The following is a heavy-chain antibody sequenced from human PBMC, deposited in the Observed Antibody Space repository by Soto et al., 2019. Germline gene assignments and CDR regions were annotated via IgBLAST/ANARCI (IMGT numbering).Heavy chain of an antibody. CDR1: GGTFSSYA. Sequence: SVQVSCKASGGTFSSYAISWVRQAPGQGLEWMGGIIPIFGTANYAQKFQGRVTITADESTSTAYMELSSLRSEDTAVYYCATRPRDIVVVPAASPLDYYGMDVWGQGTTVTVSS. J-gene: IGHJ6*02. CDR3: ATRPRDIVVVPAASPLDYYGMDV. CDR2: IIPIFGTA. D-gene: IGHD2-2*01. V-gene: IGHV1-69*13.